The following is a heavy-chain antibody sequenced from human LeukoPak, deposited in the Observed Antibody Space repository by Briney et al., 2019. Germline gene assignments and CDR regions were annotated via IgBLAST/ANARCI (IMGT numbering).Heavy chain of an antibody. CDR1: GYTFTNYW. V-gene: IGHV5-51*01. J-gene: IGHJ4*02. CDR2: IYPGDSDT. Sequence: GESLKISCQASGYTFTNYWIGWVRQMPGKGLEWMGIIYPGDSDTRYSPSFQGQVTISADKSISTAYLQWSSLKASDTAMYYCARTYCSGGSCYFSDYWGQGTLVTVSS. CDR3: ARTYCSGGSCYFSDY. D-gene: IGHD2-15*01.